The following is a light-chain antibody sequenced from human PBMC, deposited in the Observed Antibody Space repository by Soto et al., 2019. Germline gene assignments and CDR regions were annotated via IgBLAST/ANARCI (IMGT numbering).Light chain of an antibody. CDR2: EVS. V-gene: IGLV2-8*01. Sequence: QSPLTQPPSASGSPGQSGTISFTGTSSDVGAYKYVSWYQQYPGKAPKLMIYEVSKRPSGVPDRFSGSKSGNTASLTVSGLQAEDEADYYCTSYVGSNIWVFGGGTKLTVL. CDR3: TSYVGSNIWV. CDR1: SSDVGAYKY. J-gene: IGLJ3*02.